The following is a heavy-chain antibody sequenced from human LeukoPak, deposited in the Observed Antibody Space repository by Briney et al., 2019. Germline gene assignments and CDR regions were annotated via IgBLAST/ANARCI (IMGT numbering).Heavy chain of an antibody. CDR3: ARDPSPDWNYDFDY. D-gene: IGHD1-7*01. J-gene: IGHJ4*02. CDR2: ISYDGSNK. Sequence: GGSLRLSCAASGLIFSDAWMGWVRQAPGKGLEWVAVISYDGSNKYYADSVKGRFTISRDNSKNTLYLQMNSLRAEDTAVYYCARDPSPDWNYDFDYWGQGTLVTVSS. CDR1: GLIFSDAW. V-gene: IGHV3-30-3*01.